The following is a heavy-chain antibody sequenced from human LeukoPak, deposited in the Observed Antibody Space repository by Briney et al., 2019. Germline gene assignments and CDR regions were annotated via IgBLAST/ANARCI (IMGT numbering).Heavy chain of an antibody. CDR3: ARDPMVRGASLGFDP. D-gene: IGHD3-10*01. CDR2: ISAYNGNT. Sequence: GASVKVSCTASGYTFTSYGLSWVRQAPGQGLEWMGWISAYNGNTNYAQKLQGRVTMTTDTSTSTAYMELRSLRSDDTAVYYCARDPMVRGASLGFDPWGQGTLVTVSS. V-gene: IGHV1-18*01. J-gene: IGHJ5*02. CDR1: GYTFTSYG.